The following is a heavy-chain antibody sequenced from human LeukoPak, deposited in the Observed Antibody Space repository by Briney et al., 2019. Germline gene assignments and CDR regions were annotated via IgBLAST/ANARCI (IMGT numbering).Heavy chain of an antibody. D-gene: IGHD3-22*01. CDR3: AKDGEYYDSSGYYSSLVGYYYYYYGMDV. J-gene: IGHJ6*02. V-gene: IGHV3-30*18. CDR1: GFTFSSYG. CDR2: ISYDGSNK. Sequence: GGSLRLSCAASGFTFSSYGTHWVRQAPGKGLEWVAVISYDGSNKYYADSVKGRFTISRDNSKNTLYLQMNSLRAEDTAVYYCAKDGEYYDSSGYYSSLVGYYYYYYGMDVWGQGTTVTVSS.